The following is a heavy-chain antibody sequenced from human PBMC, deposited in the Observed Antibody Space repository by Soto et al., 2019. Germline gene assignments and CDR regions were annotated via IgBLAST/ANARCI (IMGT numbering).Heavy chain of an antibody. J-gene: IGHJ3*02. V-gene: IGHV1-2*02. CDR1: GYPVTAYY. Sequence: QLHLVQSGAVVKKPGASVTVSCSASGYPVTAYYMHWVRQAPGRGLEWMGGINPATGAAKYTQTFQGRVTMARDRSSSTVFRDLGGLPTKDPAVFYWARGGGVGVAGSAAFDMWGQGTLVTVSS. CDR2: INPATGAA. CDR3: ARGGGVGVAGSAAFDM. D-gene: IGHD3-3*01.